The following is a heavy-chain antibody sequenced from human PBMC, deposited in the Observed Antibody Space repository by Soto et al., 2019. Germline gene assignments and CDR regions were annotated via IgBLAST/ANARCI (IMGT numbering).Heavy chain of an antibody. J-gene: IGHJ4*02. Sequence: QVQLVQSGAEVKKPGASVKLSCKASGYTFINYYIHWVRQAPGQGLEWMGIFNPTSGSTNYAQKVQGRVTLNIDTSMRKVYMELSSLRFDDTAVYYCARDLAAGDYWGQGTLVTVSS. CDR2: FNPTSGST. CDR1: GYTFINYY. D-gene: IGHD6-13*01. CDR3: ARDLAAGDY. V-gene: IGHV1-46*01.